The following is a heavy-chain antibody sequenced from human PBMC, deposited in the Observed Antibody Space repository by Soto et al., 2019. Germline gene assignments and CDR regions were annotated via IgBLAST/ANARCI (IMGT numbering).Heavy chain of an antibody. D-gene: IGHD1-1*01. Sequence: GGSLRLSCAVSGFAVSSSYMSWVRQAPGKGLEWVSVIYSGGSTYYADSVEGRFTISRDNSENTVHLQMNSLRAEDTAVYYCARGKNWNDHYFDYWGQGTLVTVSS. J-gene: IGHJ4*02. CDR1: GFAVSSSY. CDR3: ARGKNWNDHYFDY. CDR2: IYSGGST. V-gene: IGHV3-66*01.